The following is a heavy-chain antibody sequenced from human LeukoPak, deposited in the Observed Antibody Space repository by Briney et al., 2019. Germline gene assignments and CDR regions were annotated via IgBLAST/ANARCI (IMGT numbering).Heavy chain of an antibody. J-gene: IGHJ4*02. CDR1: GFTFSSYS. V-gene: IGHV3-21*01. CDR2: VSTGSNYI. Sequence: PGRSLRLSCTASGFTFSSYSLNWVRQAPGKGLERVSSVSTGSNYIYYADSVKGRFTISRDNDKNSLYLQMNSLRVEDTAVYYCARDAPEGGGSCYWGQGTLVTVSS. D-gene: IGHD2-15*01. CDR3: ARDAPEGGGSCY.